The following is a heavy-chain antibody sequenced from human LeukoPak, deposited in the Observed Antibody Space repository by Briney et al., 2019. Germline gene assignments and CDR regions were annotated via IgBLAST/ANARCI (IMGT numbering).Heavy chain of an antibody. CDR3: ARTGMGYDSSGYYFDY. D-gene: IGHD3-22*01. V-gene: IGHV3-30-3*01. J-gene: IGHJ4*02. CDR2: ISYDGSNK. Sequence: GGSLRLSCAASGFTFSSYAMHWVRQAPGKGLEWVALISYDGSNKYYADSVKGRITISRDNSKNTLYLQMNSLRAEDTAVYYCARTGMGYDSSGYYFDYWGQGTLVTVSS. CDR1: GFTFSSYA.